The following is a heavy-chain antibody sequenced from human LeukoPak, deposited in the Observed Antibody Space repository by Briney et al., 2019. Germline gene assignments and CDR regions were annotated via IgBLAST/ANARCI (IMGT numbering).Heavy chain of an antibody. J-gene: IGHJ6*03. CDR3: ARSGYCSGGSCYRLSGHRPYYYYYMDV. CDR1: GYTFTSYG. CDR2: ISAYNGNT. Sequence: EASVKVSCKASGYTFTSYGISWVRQAPGQGLEWMGWISAYNGNTNYAQKLQGRVTMTTDTSTSTAYMELRSLRSDDTAVYYCARSGYCSGGSCYRLSGHRPYYYYYMDVWGKGTTVTVSS. D-gene: IGHD2-15*01. V-gene: IGHV1-18*01.